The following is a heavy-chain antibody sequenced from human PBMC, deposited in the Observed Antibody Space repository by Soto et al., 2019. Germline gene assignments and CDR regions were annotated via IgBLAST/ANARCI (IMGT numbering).Heavy chain of an antibody. D-gene: IGHD7-27*01. CDR3: SKAKWGVQADQLDL. V-gene: IGHV3-23*01. CDR1: GFTFSSYA. Sequence: GGSLRLSCAASGFTFSSYAMSWVRQAPGKGLEWVSAISGSGGSTYYADSVKGRFTISRDNSKNTLYLQMNSLRAEDNAVYFRSKAKWGVQADQLDLRGQGTLVTVSS. J-gene: IGHJ4*01. CDR2: ISGSGGST.